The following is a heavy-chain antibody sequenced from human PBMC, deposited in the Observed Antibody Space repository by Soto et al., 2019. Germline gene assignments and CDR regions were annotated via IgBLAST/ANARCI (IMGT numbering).Heavy chain of an antibody. D-gene: IGHD3-10*01. CDR1: GFTFSSYA. Sequence: GGSLRLSCAASGFTFSSYAMHWVRQAPGKGLEYVSAISSNGGSTYYANSVKGRFTISRDNSKNTLYLQMGSLRAEDMAVYYCARDRGVRTSDAFDIWGQGTMVTVSS. CDR2: ISSNGGST. J-gene: IGHJ3*02. V-gene: IGHV3-64*01. CDR3: ARDRGVRTSDAFDI.